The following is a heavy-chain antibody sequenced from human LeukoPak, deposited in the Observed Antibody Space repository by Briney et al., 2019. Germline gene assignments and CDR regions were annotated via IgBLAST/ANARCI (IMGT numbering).Heavy chain of an antibody. Sequence: ASVKVSCKASGYTLTNYYIHWVRQAPGQGLEWMGIINPSAGSTGFAQNFQGRVTMTSDTSTSTVYMELSSLRSEDTAVYYCTRERQQPYYFDYWGQGTLVTVSS. CDR1: GYTLTNYY. CDR3: TRERQQPYYFDY. D-gene: IGHD6-13*01. J-gene: IGHJ4*02. CDR2: INPSAGST. V-gene: IGHV1-46*03.